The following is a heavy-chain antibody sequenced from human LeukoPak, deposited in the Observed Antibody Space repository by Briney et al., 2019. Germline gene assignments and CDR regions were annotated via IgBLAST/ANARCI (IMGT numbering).Heavy chain of an antibody. CDR1: GGSISSSSYY. Sequence: SETLSLTCTVSGGSISSSSYYWGWIRQPPGKGLEWIGSIHYSGSTYYNPSLKSRVTISVDTSKNQFSLKLSSVTAADTAVYYCARAYYDFWSGYYDYFDYWGQGTLVTVSS. CDR2: IHYSGST. J-gene: IGHJ4*02. D-gene: IGHD3-3*01. CDR3: ARAYYDFWSGYYDYFDY. V-gene: IGHV4-39*07.